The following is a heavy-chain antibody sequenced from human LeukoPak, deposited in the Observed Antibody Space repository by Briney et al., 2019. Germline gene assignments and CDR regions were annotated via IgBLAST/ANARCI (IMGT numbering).Heavy chain of an antibody. CDR1: GGSISSSSYY. CDR3: ARDVLLWFGELPFSKP. D-gene: IGHD3-10*01. J-gene: IGHJ4*02. Sequence: SETLSLTCTVSGGSISSSSYYWGWIRQPPGKGLEWIGSIYYSGSTYYNPSLKSRVTISVDASKNQFSLKLSSVTAADTAVYYCARDVLLWFGELPFSKPWGQGTLVTVSS. CDR2: IYYSGST. V-gene: IGHV4-39*07.